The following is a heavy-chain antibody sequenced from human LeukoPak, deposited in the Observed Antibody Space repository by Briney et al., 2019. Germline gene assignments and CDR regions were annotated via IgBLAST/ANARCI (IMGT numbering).Heavy chain of an antibody. Sequence: SETLCLTCAVYGVSFSDYYWSWIRQPPGKGLEWVGEINHGGSSDYNPSLRSRVTISVDASKNQFSLRLSSVTAADTAVYYCARIGSHCSGTSCYGDYWGQGALVTASS. J-gene: IGHJ4*02. CDR2: INHGGSS. V-gene: IGHV4-34*01. D-gene: IGHD2-2*01. CDR3: ARIGSHCSGTSCYGDY. CDR1: GVSFSDYY.